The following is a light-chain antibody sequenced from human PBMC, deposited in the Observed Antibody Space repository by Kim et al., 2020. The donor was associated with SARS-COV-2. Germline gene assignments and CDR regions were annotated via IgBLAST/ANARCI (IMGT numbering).Light chain of an antibody. CDR3: QVHNSH. Sequence: ALYASVGERVTSTCRASQSISKWLAWYQQKPGKATKLLIYDASSLKSGVPSRFSGSGSGTEFTLTISSLQPDDFATYFCQVHNSHFGGGTMVDIK. V-gene: IGKV1-5*01. CDR1: QSISKW. CDR2: DAS. J-gene: IGKJ4*01.